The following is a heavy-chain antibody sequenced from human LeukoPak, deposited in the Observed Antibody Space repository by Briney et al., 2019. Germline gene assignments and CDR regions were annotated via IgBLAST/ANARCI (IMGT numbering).Heavy chain of an antibody. Sequence: PGGSLRLSCAASGFTFSTYGTHWVRQAPGKGLEWVAVIAYDGSDKFYADSVKGRFTISRDNPKNTLYLQMNSLRVEDTAVYYCAKDRLAGYSGYDYIDYWGQGTLVTVSS. J-gene: IGHJ4*02. CDR2: IAYDGSDK. CDR1: GFTFSTYG. V-gene: IGHV3-30*18. D-gene: IGHD5-12*01. CDR3: AKDRLAGYSGYDYIDY.